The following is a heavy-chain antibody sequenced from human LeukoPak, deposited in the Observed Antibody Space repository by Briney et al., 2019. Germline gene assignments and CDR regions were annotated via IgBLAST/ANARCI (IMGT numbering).Heavy chain of an antibody. D-gene: IGHD3-10*01. Sequence: GGSLRLSCAASGFTFSSYAMSWVRQAPGKGLEWVSAISGSGGSTYYADSVKGRFTISRDNSKNTLYLQMNSLRAEDTAVYYCAGARGDPMGARYYYYYYYMDVWGKGTTVTISS. CDR3: AGARGDPMGARYYYYYYYMDV. CDR2: ISGSGGST. CDR1: GFTFSSYA. J-gene: IGHJ6*03. V-gene: IGHV3-23*01.